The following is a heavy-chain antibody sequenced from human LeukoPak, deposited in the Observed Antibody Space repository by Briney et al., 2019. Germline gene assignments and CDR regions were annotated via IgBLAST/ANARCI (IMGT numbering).Heavy chain of an antibody. J-gene: IGHJ6*03. V-gene: IGHV5-51*01. D-gene: IGHD4-11*01. CDR3: ARHGNYEPMDV. CDR2: VDPGDSEA. Sequence: GESLKISCEASGYTFPPSWIAWVGQLPGKGPEYMGIVDPGDSEARYSPSFQGQVTFSVDKSINTAYLQWGTLKASDTAMYYCARHGNYEPMDVWGKGTTVTVSS. CDR1: GYTFPPSW.